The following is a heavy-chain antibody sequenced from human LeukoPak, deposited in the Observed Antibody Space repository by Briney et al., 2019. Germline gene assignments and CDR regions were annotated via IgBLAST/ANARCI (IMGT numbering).Heavy chain of an antibody. D-gene: IGHD6-13*01. CDR2: IYTSGST. V-gene: IGHV4-4*07. J-gene: IGHJ6*02. CDR3: ARDTLFVSGYSSSWYGMDV. CDR1: GGSISSYY. Sequence: TSETLSLTCTVSGGSISSYYWSWIRQPAGKGLEWNGRIYTSGSTNYNPSLKSRVTMSVDTSKNQFSLKLSSVTAADTAVYYCARDTLFVSGYSSSWYGMDVWGQGTTVTVSS.